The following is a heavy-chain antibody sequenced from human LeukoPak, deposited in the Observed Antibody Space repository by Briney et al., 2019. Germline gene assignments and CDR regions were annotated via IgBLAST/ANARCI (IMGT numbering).Heavy chain of an antibody. D-gene: IGHD3-22*01. J-gene: IGHJ3*02. Sequence: SETLSLTCSVSGDSISTSSYYWGWIRQPPGKGLEWIGTIYYSGSTYYNPSLASRVTISVDTSKNQFSLKLSSVTAADTAVYYCASHSSSYYYDSSGYWGAFDIWGQGTMVTVSS. CDR3: ASHSSSYYYDSSGYWGAFDI. CDR1: GDSISTSSYY. V-gene: IGHV4-39*07. CDR2: IYYSGST.